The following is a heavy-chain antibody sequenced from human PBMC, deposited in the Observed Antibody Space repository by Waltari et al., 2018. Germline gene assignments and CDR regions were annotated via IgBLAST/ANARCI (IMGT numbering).Heavy chain of an antibody. CDR2: MSYDGFSK. D-gene: IGHD2-2*01. V-gene: IGHV3-30-3*01. J-gene: IGHJ4*02. CDR1: GFPFSKHI. Sequence: PLVESGGGVVQPGRSLGPSCAAPGFPFSKHIIHWVRRAPGKGLEWVAAMSYDGFSKYYADSVKGRFTIAGDTSKTTVDLQMNSLSTEDTAVYYCAREGGTSGYSGYFDTWGQGTLVTVSS. CDR3: AREGGTSGYSGYFDT.